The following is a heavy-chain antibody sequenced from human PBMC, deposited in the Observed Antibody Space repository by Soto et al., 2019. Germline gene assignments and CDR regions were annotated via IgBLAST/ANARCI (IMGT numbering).Heavy chain of an antibody. J-gene: IGHJ4*02. CDR3: ARVLNWNDQNFDY. CDR1: GFTFSSYS. CDR2: ISSSSSYI. D-gene: IGHD1-1*01. Sequence: GGSLRLSCAASGFTFSSYSMNWVRQAPGKGLEWVSSISSSSSYIYYADSVKGRFTISRDNAKNSLYLQMNSLRAEDTAVYYCARVLNWNDQNFDYWGQGTLVTVSS. V-gene: IGHV3-21*01.